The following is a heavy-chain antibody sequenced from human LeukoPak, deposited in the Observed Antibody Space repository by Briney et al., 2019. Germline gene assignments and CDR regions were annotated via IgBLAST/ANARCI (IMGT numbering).Heavy chain of an antibody. CDR1: GFTFSSYG. Sequence: GGSLRLSCAASGFTFSSYGMHWVRQAPGKGLEWVSGISWKSGSIGYADSVKGRFTISRDNAKNSLYLQMNRLRVEDTALYYCANIPRRLTSVAGEAIDIWGQGTMVTVSS. D-gene: IGHD4-23*01. CDR3: ANIPRRLTSVAGEAIDI. J-gene: IGHJ3*02. V-gene: IGHV3-9*01. CDR2: ISWKSGSI.